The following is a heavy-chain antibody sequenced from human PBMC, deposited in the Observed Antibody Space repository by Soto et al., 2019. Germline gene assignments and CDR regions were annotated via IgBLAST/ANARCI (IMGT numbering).Heavy chain of an antibody. D-gene: IGHD2-15*01. Sequence: EVQLVESGGGLVQPGRSLRLSCAASGFTFDDYAMHWVRQAPGKGLEWVSGISWNSGSIGYADSVKGRFTISRDNAKNSLYLQMNSLRAEDTALYYCAKDIGYCSGGSCFHFDYWGQGTLVTVSS. CDR1: GFTFDDYA. CDR3: AKDIGYCSGGSCFHFDY. J-gene: IGHJ4*02. V-gene: IGHV3-9*01. CDR2: ISWNSGSI.